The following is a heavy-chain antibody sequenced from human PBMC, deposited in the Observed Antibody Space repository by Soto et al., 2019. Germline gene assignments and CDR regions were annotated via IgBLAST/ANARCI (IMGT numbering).Heavy chain of an antibody. V-gene: IGHV4-34*01. CDR3: ARVQMLWGYYYYGMDV. J-gene: IGHJ6*02. D-gene: IGHD2-2*01. CDR1: GGSFSGYY. Sequence: SETLSLSCAVYGGSFSGYYWSWIPQPPAKGLEWIGEINHSGSNNYNPSLKGRVTISVDTSKNQFSLKLSSVTAEDTAVYYCARVQMLWGYYYYGMDVWGQGTTVTVSS. CDR2: INHSGSN.